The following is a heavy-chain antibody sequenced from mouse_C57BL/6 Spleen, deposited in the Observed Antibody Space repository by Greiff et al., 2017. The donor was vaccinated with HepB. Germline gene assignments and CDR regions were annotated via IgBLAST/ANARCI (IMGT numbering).Heavy chain of an antibody. CDR2: IDPNSGGT. CDR1: GYTFTSYW. V-gene: IGHV1-72*01. Sequence: QQSCKASGYTFTSYWMHWVKQRPGRGLEWIGRIDPNSGGTKYNEKFKSKATLTVDKPSSTAYMQLSSLTSEDSAVYYCCNYGYAMDYWGQGTSVTVSS. D-gene: IGHD2-1*01. CDR3: CNYGYAMDY. J-gene: IGHJ4*01.